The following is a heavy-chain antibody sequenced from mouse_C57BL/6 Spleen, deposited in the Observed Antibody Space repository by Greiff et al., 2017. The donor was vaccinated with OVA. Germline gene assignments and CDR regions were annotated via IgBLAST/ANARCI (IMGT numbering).Heavy chain of an antibody. CDR2: ISSGSSTI. D-gene: IGHD1-1*01. J-gene: IGHJ2*01. V-gene: IGHV5-17*01. Sequence: DVMLVESGAGLVKPGGSLKLSCAASGFTFSDYGMHWVRQAPEKGLEWVAYISSGSSTIYYADTVKGRFTISRDNAKNPLFLQMTRLRSADKAMYYCARVSYYYGSSYYFDYWGQGTTVTVSS. CDR3: ARVSYYYGSSYYFDY. CDR1: GFTFSDYG.